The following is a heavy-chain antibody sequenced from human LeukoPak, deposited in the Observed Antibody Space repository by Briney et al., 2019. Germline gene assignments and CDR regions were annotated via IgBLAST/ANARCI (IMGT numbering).Heavy chain of an antibody. CDR2: IKSKTDGGTT. CDR3: TRQQLVFDC. V-gene: IGHV3-15*01. J-gene: IGHJ4*02. Sequence: PGGSLRLSCAASAFTFSNDWMSWVRQAPGKGLEWVGHIKSKTDGGTTDYAAPVKGRFTIPRDDSKNTLYLQMNSLKTEDTAVYYCTRQQLVFDCWGQGTLVTVSS. D-gene: IGHD6-6*01. CDR1: AFTFSNDW.